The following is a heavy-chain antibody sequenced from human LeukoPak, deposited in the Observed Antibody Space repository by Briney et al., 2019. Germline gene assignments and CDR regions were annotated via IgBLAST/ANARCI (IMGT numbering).Heavy chain of an antibody. Sequence: SETLSLTCTVSGGSISSYYWNWVRQPPGKGLEWIGNIYSSGSTDYNPSLKSRVTIALDTSKFQFSLRLNSVTAADTAVYYCARADPNASGYFYRFNWFDPWGQGTLVTVSS. CDR1: GGSISSYY. D-gene: IGHD3-10*01. V-gene: IGHV4-59*01. CDR2: IYSSGST. CDR3: ARADPNASGYFYRFNWFDP. J-gene: IGHJ5*02.